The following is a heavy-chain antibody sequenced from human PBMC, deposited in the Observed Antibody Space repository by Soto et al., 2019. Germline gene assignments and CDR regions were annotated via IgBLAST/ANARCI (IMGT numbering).Heavy chain of an antibody. CDR3: ARVFRDYSYGPVDY. Sequence: GGSLRLSCAASGFTFRSSCMSWVRQAPGKGLEWVANIKEDGSQKYYVDSVKGRFTISRDNAKNSLDLQMSSLRAEDTAVYYCARVFRDYSYGPVDYWGQGTQVTVSS. V-gene: IGHV3-7*03. CDR1: GFTFRSSC. D-gene: IGHD3-10*01. J-gene: IGHJ4*02. CDR2: IKEDGSQK.